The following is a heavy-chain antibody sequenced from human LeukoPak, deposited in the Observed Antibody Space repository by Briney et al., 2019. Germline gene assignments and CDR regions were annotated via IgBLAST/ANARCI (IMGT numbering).Heavy chain of an antibody. D-gene: IGHD3-3*01. V-gene: IGHV1-69*04. J-gene: IGHJ4*02. CDR3: AREAGSFTIPGWVDY. CDR1: GGTFSSYA. Sequence: SVKVSCKASGGTFSSYAISWGHQAPGQGLRWMERIIPILGIANYAQKFQGRVTITADKSTSTAYMELSSLRSEDTAVYYCAREAGSFTIPGWVDYWGQGTLVTVSS. CDR2: IIPILGIA.